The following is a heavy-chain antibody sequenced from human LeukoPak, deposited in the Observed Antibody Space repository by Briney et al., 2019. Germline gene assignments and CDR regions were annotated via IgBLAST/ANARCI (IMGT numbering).Heavy chain of an antibody. CDR1: GFTFSDYA. V-gene: IGHV3-48*04. J-gene: IGHJ3*02. CDR3: AKFAYNWNAPDGFDM. D-gene: IGHD1-1*01. Sequence: PGGSLRLSCAASGFTFSDYAMNWVRQAPGKGLEWVSYISTSSTTIYYADSVKGRFTISRDNARNSLYLQMNSLRAEDTAVYYCAKFAYNWNAPDGFDMWGQGTMVIVSS. CDR2: ISTSSTTI.